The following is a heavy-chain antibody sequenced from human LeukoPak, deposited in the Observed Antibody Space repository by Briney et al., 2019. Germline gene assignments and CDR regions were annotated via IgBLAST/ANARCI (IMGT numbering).Heavy chain of an antibody. J-gene: IGHJ4*02. CDR3: ARQPRGAAASFDY. CDR1: GGSISSGGYY. V-gene: IGHV4-61*08. CDR2: IYYSGST. D-gene: IGHD6-13*01. Sequence: SQTLSLTCTVSGGSISSGGYYWSWIRQPPGKGLEWIGYIYYSGSTNYNPSLKSRVTISVDTSKNQFSLKLSSVTAADTAVYYCARQPRGAAASFDYWGQGTLVTVSS.